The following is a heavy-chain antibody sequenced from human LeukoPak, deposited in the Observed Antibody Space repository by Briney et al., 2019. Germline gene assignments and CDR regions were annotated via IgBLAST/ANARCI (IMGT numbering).Heavy chain of an antibody. D-gene: IGHD4-17*01. Sequence: SVKVSCKASGGTFSSYAISWVRQAPGQGLEWMGRIIPILGIANYAQKFQGRVTITADKSTSTAYVELSSLRSEDTAVYYCARDFYGDYARGGGGPYWGQGTLVTVSS. V-gene: IGHV1-69*04. CDR3: ARDFYGDYARGGGGPY. CDR2: IIPILGIA. J-gene: IGHJ4*02. CDR1: GGTFSSYA.